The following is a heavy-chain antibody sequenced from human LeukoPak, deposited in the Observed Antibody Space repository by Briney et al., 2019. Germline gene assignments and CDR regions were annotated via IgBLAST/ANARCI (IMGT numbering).Heavy chain of an antibody. CDR3: ARGFRSVTTWGYFDY. CDR1: GFSITDHH. J-gene: IGHJ4*02. V-gene: IGHV3-66*01. CDR2: IYSGGGT. D-gene: IGHD4-17*01. Sequence: GGSLRLSCAGAGFSITDHHMDWVRQAPGKGLEWVSLIYSGGGTYYADSVKGRFTISRDNSRNTLSLQMNSLRVDDTAVYYCARGFRSVTTWGYFDYWGQGALVTVSS.